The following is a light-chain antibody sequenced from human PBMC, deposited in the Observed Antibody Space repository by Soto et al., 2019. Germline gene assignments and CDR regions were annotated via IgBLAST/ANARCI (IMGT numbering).Light chain of an antibody. V-gene: IGLV2-8*01. J-gene: IGLJ1*01. CDR3: ISYAGSNKFLYV. CDR1: SSDVGAYNY. CDR2: EVT. Sequence: QSALTQPPSASGSPGQSVTISCTGTSSDVGAYNYVSWYQQHPGKAPKLMISEVTKRPSGVPDRFSGSKSGNTASLTVSGLQAEDEADYFCISYAGSNKFLYVLGTGTKVTVL.